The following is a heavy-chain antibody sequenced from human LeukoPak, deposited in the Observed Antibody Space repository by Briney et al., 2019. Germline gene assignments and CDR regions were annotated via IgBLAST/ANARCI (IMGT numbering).Heavy chain of an antibody. D-gene: IGHD2-15*01. CDR3: ARREAATPGFDY. J-gene: IGHJ4*02. CDR1: GGSISSYY. Sequence: PSETLSLTCTVSGGSISSYYWSWIRQPPGKGLEWIGYIYYSGSTNYNPSLKSRVTISVDTSKNQFSLKLSSVTAADTAVYYCARREAATPGFDYWGQGTLVTVSS. V-gene: IGHV4-59*08. CDR2: IYYSGST.